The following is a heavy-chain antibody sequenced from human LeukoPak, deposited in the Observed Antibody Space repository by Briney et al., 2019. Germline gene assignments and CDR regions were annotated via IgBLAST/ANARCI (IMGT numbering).Heavy chain of an antibody. V-gene: IGHV3-53*01. CDR2: IYSGGDT. J-gene: IGHJ4*02. Sequence: GGSLRLSCAASGFSVRSNYMSWVRQAPGKGLEWVSVIYSGGDTYYADSVKGRFTISRDNAKNSLFLQMNSLRAEDTAVYYCARVYSSPPDYWGQGTLVTVSS. CDR1: GFSVRSNY. CDR3: ARVYSSPPDY. D-gene: IGHD6-13*01.